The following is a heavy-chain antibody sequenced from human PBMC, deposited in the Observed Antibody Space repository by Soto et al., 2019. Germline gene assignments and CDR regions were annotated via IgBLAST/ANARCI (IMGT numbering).Heavy chain of an antibody. J-gene: IGHJ3*02. V-gene: IGHV3-9*01. CDR1: GFTFDDYV. D-gene: IGHD3-3*01. CDR2: ISWNSGSI. CDR3: AKDGDYDFWSGTNAFDI. Sequence: GGSLRLSCAASGFTFDDYVMHWVRQAPGKGLEWVSGISWNSGSIGYADSVKGRFTISRDNAKNSLYLQMNSLRAEDTALYYCAKDGDYDFWSGTNAFDIWGQGTMVTVSS.